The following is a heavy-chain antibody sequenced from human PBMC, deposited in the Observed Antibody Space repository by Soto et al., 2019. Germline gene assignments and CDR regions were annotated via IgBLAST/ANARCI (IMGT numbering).Heavy chain of an antibody. CDR2: IYYSGST. V-gene: IGHV4-39*01. CDR1: GGSISSSSYY. Sequence: SETLSLTCTVSGGSISSSSYYWGWIRQPPGKGLEWIGSIYYSGSTYYNPSLKSRVTISVDTSKNQFSLKLSSVTAADTAVYYCARQQKLSSSWYPLLYYFDYWGQGTLVTVSS. CDR3: ARQQKLSSSWYPLLYYFDY. J-gene: IGHJ4*02. D-gene: IGHD6-13*01.